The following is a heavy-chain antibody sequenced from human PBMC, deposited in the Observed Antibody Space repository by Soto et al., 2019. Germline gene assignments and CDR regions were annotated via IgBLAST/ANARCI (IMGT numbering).Heavy chain of an antibody. CDR2: IIPIFGTA. V-gene: IGHV1-69*13. D-gene: IGHD6-6*01. Sequence: VASVKVSCKASGGTFSSYAISWVRQAPGQGLEWMGGIIPIFGTANYAQKFQGRVTITADESTSTAYMELSSLRSEDTAVYYCARGDSSSSSRYPDAYYYYYYGMDVWGQGTTVTVSS. J-gene: IGHJ6*02. CDR1: GGTFSSYA. CDR3: ARGDSSSSSRYPDAYYYYYYGMDV.